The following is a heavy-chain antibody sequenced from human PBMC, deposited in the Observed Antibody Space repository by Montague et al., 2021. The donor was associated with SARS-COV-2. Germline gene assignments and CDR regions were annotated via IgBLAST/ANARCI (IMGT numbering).Heavy chain of an antibody. CDR1: GGSINSSY. CDR2: IYYRGST. J-gene: IGHJ5*02. Sequence: SETLSLTCTVSGGSINSSYWCWIRHPPPKGLEWIGYIYYRGSTNYNHSLKTRVTISVDTSKNQFSLKLSSVTAADTAVYYCAREYRWHWFDPWGQGTLVIVSS. D-gene: IGHD5-24*01. CDR3: AREYRWHWFDP. V-gene: IGHV4-59*01.